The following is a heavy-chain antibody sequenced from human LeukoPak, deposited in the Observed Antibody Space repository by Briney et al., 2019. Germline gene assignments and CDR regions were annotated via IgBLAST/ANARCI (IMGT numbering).Heavy chain of an antibody. V-gene: IGHV3-30*04. CDR1: GFTFSSYA. CDR3: ARGGYDSSGYTFDY. D-gene: IGHD3-22*01. Sequence: GGSLRLSCAASGFTFSSYAMHWVRQAPGKGLEWVAVISYDGSNKYYADSVKGRFTISRDNSKNTLYLQMNSLRSEDTAVYYCARGGYDSSGYTFDYWGQGTLVTVSS. CDR2: ISYDGSNK. J-gene: IGHJ4*02.